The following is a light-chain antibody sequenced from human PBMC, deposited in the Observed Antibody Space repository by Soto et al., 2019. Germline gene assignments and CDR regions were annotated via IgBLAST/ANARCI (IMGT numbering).Light chain of an antibody. CDR3: QQFNDYPLT. J-gene: IGKJ4*01. CDR2: DAS. V-gene: IGKV1D-13*01. Sequence: ATQLTQSPSSLSASVGDRVTITCRASQGISSALAWFQQKPGKTPELLISDASTLQSGVPSRFSGSGSWKDFTLPISGLQPEDFATYYCQQFNDYPLTFGGGTKVGI. CDR1: QGISSA.